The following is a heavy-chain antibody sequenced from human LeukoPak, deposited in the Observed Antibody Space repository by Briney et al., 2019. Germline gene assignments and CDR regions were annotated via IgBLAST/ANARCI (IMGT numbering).Heavy chain of an antibody. J-gene: IGHJ4*02. Sequence: GASVKVSCKASGYSFTGYYIQWVRQAPGQGLEWLGRINPNSGDTNYAQKSQGRVTMTRDTSVSTVCMELTRLRSDDTAVYYCARVTNSGWYTDFWGQGTLITVSS. CDR1: GYSFTGYY. CDR2: INPNSGDT. D-gene: IGHD6-19*01. V-gene: IGHV1-2*06. CDR3: ARVTNSGWYTDF.